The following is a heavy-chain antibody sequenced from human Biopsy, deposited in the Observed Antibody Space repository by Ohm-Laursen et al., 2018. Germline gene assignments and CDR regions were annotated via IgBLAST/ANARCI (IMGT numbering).Heavy chain of an antibody. J-gene: IGHJ6*02. V-gene: IGHV3-30*18. CDR2: IFYDGSNT. CDR3: AKDRYNYTPIGGFSMDV. D-gene: IGHD5-18*01. CDR1: GFTFSNSG. Sequence: LRLSCAAFGFTFSNSGMHWVRQAPGKGLEWVAFIFYDGSNTYYADSVKGRFTISRDNSRDTLYLQMSSLRAEDTAVYYCAKDRYNYTPIGGFSMDVWGQGTTVTVSS.